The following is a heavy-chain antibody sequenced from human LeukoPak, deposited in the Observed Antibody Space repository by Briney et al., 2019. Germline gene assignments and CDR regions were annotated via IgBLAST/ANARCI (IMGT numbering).Heavy chain of an antibody. J-gene: IGHJ4*02. D-gene: IGHD3-10*01. CDR1: GFTFDDYA. CDR3: AKDSGSRKQGNFDY. V-gene: IGHV3-9*01. Sequence: GGSLRLSCAASGFTFDDYAMHWVRQAPGKGLEWVSGISLNSGSIGYADSVKGRFTTSRDNAKDSLYLQMNSLRDEETALYYCAKDSGSRKQGNFDYWGQGTLVTVSS. CDR2: ISLNSGSI.